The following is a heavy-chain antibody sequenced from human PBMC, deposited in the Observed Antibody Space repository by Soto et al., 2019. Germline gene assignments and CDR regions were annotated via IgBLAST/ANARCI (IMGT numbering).Heavy chain of an antibody. CDR2: IIPIFGTA. D-gene: IGHD2-2*01. J-gene: IGHJ6*02. CDR1: GGTFSSYA. CDR3: ARGVVLVGYYYDYGMDV. Sequence: QVQLVQSGAEVKKPGSSVKVSCKASGGTFSSYAISWVRQAPGQGLEWMGGIIPIFGTANYAQKFQGRVTITADESTSTAYMELSSLRSEDTAVYYCARGVVLVGYYYDYGMDVWGQGTTVTVSS. V-gene: IGHV1-69*12.